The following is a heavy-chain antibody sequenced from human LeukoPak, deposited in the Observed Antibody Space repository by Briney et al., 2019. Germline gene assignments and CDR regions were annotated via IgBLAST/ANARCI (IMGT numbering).Heavy chain of an antibody. CDR2: IYYSGST. J-gene: IGHJ4*02. Sequence: SETLSLTCTVSGGSISSYYWSWIRQPPRKGLEWIGYIYYSGSTNYNPSLKSRVTISVDTSKNQFSLKLSSVTAADTAVYYCARAAASAGLDYWGQGTLVTVSS. CDR1: GGSISSYY. D-gene: IGHD6-25*01. CDR3: ARAAASAGLDY. V-gene: IGHV4-59*01.